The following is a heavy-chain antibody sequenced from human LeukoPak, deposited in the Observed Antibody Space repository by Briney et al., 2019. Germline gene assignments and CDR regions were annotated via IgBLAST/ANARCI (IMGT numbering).Heavy chain of an antibody. J-gene: IGHJ4*02. V-gene: IGHV1-2*04. D-gene: IGHD3-22*01. CDR2: INPNSGGT. Sequence: WASVKVSCKASGYTFTGYYMHWVRQAPGQGLEWMGWINPNSGGTNYAQKFQGWVTMTRDTSISTAYMELSRLRSDDTAEYYCARGVYDSSGYYYGYFDYWGQGTLVTVSS. CDR3: ARGVYDSSGYYYGYFDY. CDR1: GYTFTGYY.